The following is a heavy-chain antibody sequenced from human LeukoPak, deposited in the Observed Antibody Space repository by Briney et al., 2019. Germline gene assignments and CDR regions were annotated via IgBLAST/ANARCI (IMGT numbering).Heavy chain of an antibody. J-gene: IGHJ4*02. D-gene: IGHD6-13*01. Sequence: SETLSLTCGVSGGSISNYHWSWIRQPPGKGLEWIGCIYDRGTTVYNPSLKSRVTVSVHTSKNQFSLRLTSVTAADTAIYYCAREKLSAGPPFEHWGRGILVSVSA. CDR1: GGSISNYH. CDR3: AREKLSAGPPFEH. V-gene: IGHV4-59*01. CDR2: IYDRGTT.